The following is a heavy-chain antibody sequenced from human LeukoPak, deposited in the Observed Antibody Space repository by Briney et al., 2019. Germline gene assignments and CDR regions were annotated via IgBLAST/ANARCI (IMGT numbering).Heavy chain of an antibody. CDR1: GYTFTSYG. J-gene: IGHJ3*02. CDR3: ARDRASLRWPSSDAFDI. CDR2: ISAYNGNT. D-gene: IGHD4-23*01. Sequence: ASVKVSCKASGYTFTSYGISWVRQAPGQGLEWKGWISAYNGNTNYAQKLQGRVTMTTDTSTSTAYMELRSLRSDDTAVYYCARDRASLRWPSSDAFDIWGQGTMVTVSS. V-gene: IGHV1-18*01.